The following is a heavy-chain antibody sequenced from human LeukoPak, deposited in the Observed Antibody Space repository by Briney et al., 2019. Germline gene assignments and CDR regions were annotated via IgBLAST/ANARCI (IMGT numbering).Heavy chain of an antibody. J-gene: IGHJ3*02. CDR1: GGSISSGGYY. CDR3: ARDPPRYSSGWYDAFDI. Sequence: SQTLSLTCTVSGGSISSGGYYWSWIRQHPGKGLEWIGYIYYSESTYYNPSLKSRVTISVDTSKNQFSLKLSSVTAADTAVYYCARDPPRYSSGWYDAFDIWGQGTMVTVSS. V-gene: IGHV4-31*03. CDR2: IYYSEST. D-gene: IGHD6-19*01.